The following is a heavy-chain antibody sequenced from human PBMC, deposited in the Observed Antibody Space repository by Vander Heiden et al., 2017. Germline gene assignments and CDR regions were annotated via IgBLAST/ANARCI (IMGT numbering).Heavy chain of an antibody. D-gene: IGHD2-8*01. V-gene: IGHV3-74*01. Sequence: EVQLVESGGGLVQPGGSLRLSCAASGFTFSSYWMHWVRQAPGKGLVWVSRINSDGSSTSYADAVKGRFTISRDNAKNTLYLQMKSLRAQETAVYYYAIVSLRDGYKWCDYWGQGTLVTVSS. CDR1: GFTFSSYW. CDR3: AIVSLRDGYKWCDY. CDR2: INSDGSST. J-gene: IGHJ4*02.